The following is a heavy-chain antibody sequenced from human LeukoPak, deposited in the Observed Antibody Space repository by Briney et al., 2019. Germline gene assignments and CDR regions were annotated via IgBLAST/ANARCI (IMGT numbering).Heavy chain of an antibody. CDR1: GFTFSSYG. CDR3: AKDVNVGGDYFDY. D-gene: IGHD3-10*01. J-gene: IGHJ4*02. Sequence: GGSLRLSCAASGFTFSSYGMHWVRLAPGKGLEWVAFIRYDGSIKYYVDSVKGRFTVSRDNSKNTLYLQMHSLRAEDTAVYYCAKDVNVGGDYFDYWGQGTLVTVSS. V-gene: IGHV3-30*02. CDR2: IRYDGSIK.